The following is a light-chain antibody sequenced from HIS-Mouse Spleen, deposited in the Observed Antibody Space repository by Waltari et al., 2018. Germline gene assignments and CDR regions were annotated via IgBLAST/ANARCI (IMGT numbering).Light chain of an antibody. CDR1: SSDVGSYNL. Sequence: QSALTQPASVSGSPGQSITISCTGTSSDVGSYNLVSWYQQHPGKAPKLMIYEGSRLTSGVSNRFSGSKSVNTDSLTLAGLQAEDEADYYCCSYAGSSTVVFGGGTKLTVL. J-gene: IGLJ2*01. CDR2: EGS. V-gene: IGLV2-23*01. CDR3: CSYAGSSTVV.